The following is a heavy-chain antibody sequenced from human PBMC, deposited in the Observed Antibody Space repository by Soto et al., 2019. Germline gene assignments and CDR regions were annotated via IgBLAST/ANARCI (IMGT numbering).Heavy chain of an antibody. CDR3: AKVRAHRDFGY. V-gene: IGHV3-30*18. CDR2: ISYDGSNK. Sequence: QVQLVESGGGVVQPGRSLRLSCAASGFTFSSYGMHWVRQAPGKGLEWVAVISYDGSNKYYADSVKGRFTITRDNSKNTLYLQMNSLRAEDTAVYYCAKVRAHRDFGYWGQGTLVTVSS. CDR1: GFTFSSYG. D-gene: IGHD3-10*01. J-gene: IGHJ4*02.